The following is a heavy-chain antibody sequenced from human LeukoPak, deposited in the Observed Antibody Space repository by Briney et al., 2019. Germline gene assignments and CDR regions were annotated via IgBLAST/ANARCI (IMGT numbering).Heavy chain of an antibody. CDR3: ARDMDTAMKFDY. CDR2: INPSCGST. J-gene: IGHJ4*02. D-gene: IGHD5-18*01. Sequence: ASVKVSCKVPGYTFTSYYMHWVRQAPGQGLEWMGIINPSCGSTSYAQKFQGRVTMTRDTSTSTVYMELSSLRSEDTAVYYCARDMDTAMKFDYWGQGTLVTVSS. CDR1: GYTFTSYY. V-gene: IGHV1-46*01.